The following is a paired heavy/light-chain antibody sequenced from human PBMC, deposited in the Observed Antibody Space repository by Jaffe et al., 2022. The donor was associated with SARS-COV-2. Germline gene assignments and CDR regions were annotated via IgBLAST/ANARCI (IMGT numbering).Heavy chain of an antibody. D-gene: IGHD3-16*01. J-gene: IGHJ4*02. CDR3: GRDSLTAFGGVDS. Sequence: EVQLVESGGGLVQPGGSLRLSCAASGFIFSSHWMTWVRQAPGKGLEWVANIKQEGNDKYYVDSVKGRFTISRDNAKSSLFLQMNSLRAEDTAVYYCGRDSLTAFGGVDSWGQGTLVTVSS. CDR2: IKQEGNDK. CDR1: GFIFSSHW. V-gene: IGHV3-7*01.
Light chain of an antibody. CDR3: QQSYSSPQT. J-gene: IGKJ3*01. CDR2: IVS. V-gene: IGKV1-39*01. CDR1: QNIGSY. Sequence: DIQMTQSPSSLSASVGDRVTITCRASQNIGSYLNWYQQKPGKAPKRLIYIVSSLQSGVPARFSGSGSGTDFTLTISSLQPEDFATYFCQQSYSSPQTFGPGTKVDIK.